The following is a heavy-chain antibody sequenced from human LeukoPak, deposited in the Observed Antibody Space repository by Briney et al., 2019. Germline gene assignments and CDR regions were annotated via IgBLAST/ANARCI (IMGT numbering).Heavy chain of an antibody. CDR2: IRYDGSNK. J-gene: IGHJ6*03. V-gene: IGHV3-30*02. Sequence: PGGSLRLSCAASGFTFSSYGMHWVRQAPGKGLEWVAFIRYDGSNKYYADSVKGRFTISRDNSKNTLYLQMNSLRAEDTAVYYCAKRGTYYYDSSGYAYYMDVWGKGTTVTISS. CDR3: AKRGTYYYDSSGYAYYMDV. D-gene: IGHD3-22*01. CDR1: GFTFSSYG.